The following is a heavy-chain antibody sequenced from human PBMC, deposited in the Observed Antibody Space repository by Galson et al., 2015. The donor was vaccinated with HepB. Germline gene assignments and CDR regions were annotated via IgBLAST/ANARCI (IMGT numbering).Heavy chain of an antibody. V-gene: IGHV6-1*01. Sequence: CAISGDSVSSNSAAWNWIRQSPSRGLEWLGRTYYRSKWYNDYAVSVKSRITINPDTSKNQFSLQLSSVTPEDTAVYYCARGAIAAAGTGLVLGVWGQGTTVTVSS. CDR2: TYYRSKWYN. D-gene: IGHD6-13*01. CDR1: GDSVSSNSAA. CDR3: ARGAIAAAGTGLVLGV. J-gene: IGHJ6*02.